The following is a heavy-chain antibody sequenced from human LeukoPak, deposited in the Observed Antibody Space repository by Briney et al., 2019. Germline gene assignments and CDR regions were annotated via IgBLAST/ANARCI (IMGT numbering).Heavy chain of an antibody. Sequence: PGGSLRLSCSASGFTFSSYAMSWVRQAPGKGLEWIGEINHSGSTNCNPSLKSRVTVSVDTSKNQFSLKLTSVTAADTAVYYCARARGAVAIEYWGQGTLVTVSS. V-gene: IGHV4-34*01. J-gene: IGHJ4*02. CDR3: ARARGAVAIEY. CDR2: INHSGST. D-gene: IGHD6-19*01. CDR1: GFTFSSYA.